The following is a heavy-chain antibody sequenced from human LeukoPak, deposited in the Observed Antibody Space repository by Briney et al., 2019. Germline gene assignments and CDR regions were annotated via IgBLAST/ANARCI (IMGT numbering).Heavy chain of an antibody. V-gene: IGHV4-61*02. CDR2: IYTSGST. CDR3: AREGPLLSGSVTMVRGVIIRGYNWFDP. D-gene: IGHD3-10*01. Sequence: SETLSLTCTVSGGSISSGDYYWSWIRQPPGKGLEWIGRIYTSGSTNYNPSLKSRVTISVDTSKNQFSLKLSSVTAADTAVYYCAREGPLLSGSVTMVRGVIIRGYNWFDPWGQGTLVTVSS. CDR1: GGSISSGDYY. J-gene: IGHJ5*02.